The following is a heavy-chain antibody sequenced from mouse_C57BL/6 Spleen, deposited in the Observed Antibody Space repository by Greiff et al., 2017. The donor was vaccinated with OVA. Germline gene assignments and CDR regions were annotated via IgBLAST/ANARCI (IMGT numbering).Heavy chain of an antibody. V-gene: IGHV1-15*01. Sequence: VQLKESGAELVRPGASVTLSCKASGYTFTDYEMHWVKQTPVHGLEWIGAIDPETGGTAYNQKFKGKAILTADKSSSTAYMELRSLTSEDSAVYYCTIYDYYWYFDVWGTGTTVTVSS. J-gene: IGHJ1*03. CDR3: TIYDYYWYFDV. D-gene: IGHD2-4*01. CDR1: GYTFTDYE. CDR2: IDPETGGT.